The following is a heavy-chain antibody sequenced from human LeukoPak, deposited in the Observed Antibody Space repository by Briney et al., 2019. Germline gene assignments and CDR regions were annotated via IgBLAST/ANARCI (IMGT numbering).Heavy chain of an antibody. CDR2: ISPSGAST. CDR1: GFTFSSYT. CDR3: VLDYLGESGAGGP. Sequence: PGGSLRLSCTGSGFTFSSYTMNWVRQAPGKGLEWVSSISPSGASTFHAESVKGRFTISRDNAKRSLYFQMNALGGDDTAVYYCVLDYLGESGAGGPWGQGTLVTVSS. J-gene: IGHJ5*02. V-gene: IGHV3-21*01. D-gene: IGHD3-10*01.